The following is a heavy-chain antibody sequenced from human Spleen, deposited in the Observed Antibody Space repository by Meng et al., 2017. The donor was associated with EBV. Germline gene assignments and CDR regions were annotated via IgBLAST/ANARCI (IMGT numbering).Heavy chain of an antibody. J-gene: IGHJ4*02. D-gene: IGHD1-26*01. CDR3: AKDCFGAKDS. CDR2: INSDGNVI. Sequence: GGGLVQPGGSLRLSCADSGFTLSSYWVHWVRQAPGKGLVWVSRINSDGNVITYADSVKGRFTISRDNAKNTVYLQMNNVRVEDTAVYYCAKDCFGAKDSWGQGTLVTVSS. V-gene: IGHV3-74*01. CDR1: GFTLSSYW.